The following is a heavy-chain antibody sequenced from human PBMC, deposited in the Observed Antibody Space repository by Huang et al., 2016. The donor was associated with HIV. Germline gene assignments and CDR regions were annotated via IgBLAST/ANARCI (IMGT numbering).Heavy chain of an antibody. CDR2: IYYGGRP. J-gene: IGHJ3*02. Sequence: QLQLQESGPGLVKPSETLSLTCSVSGGSISSSSYYWGGIRQPPGKGLEWIGRIYYGGRPFYNPALKSRVTISVDTSKNQFSLRLSSVTAADTSVYYCARHMDCSSSSCLAGGHERGPFDMWGQGTMVTVSS. V-gene: IGHV4-39*01. D-gene: IGHD2-2*01. CDR1: GGSISSSSYY. CDR3: ARHMDCSSSSCLAGGHERGPFDM.